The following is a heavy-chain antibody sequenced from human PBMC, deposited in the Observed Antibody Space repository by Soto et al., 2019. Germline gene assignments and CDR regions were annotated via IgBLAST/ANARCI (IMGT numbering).Heavy chain of an antibody. CDR2: IDPSDSQT. CDR1: GYSFAGYW. D-gene: IGHD3-3*01. J-gene: IGHJ4*02. Sequence: GESLKISCKGSGYSFAGYWITWVRQKPGKGLEWMGRIDPSDSQTYYSPSFRGHVTISVTKSITTVFLQWSSLRASDTAMYYCARQIDDAETGHNFQYALEAWGQGTQGTGS. CDR3: ARQIDDAETGHNFQYALEA. V-gene: IGHV5-10-1*01.